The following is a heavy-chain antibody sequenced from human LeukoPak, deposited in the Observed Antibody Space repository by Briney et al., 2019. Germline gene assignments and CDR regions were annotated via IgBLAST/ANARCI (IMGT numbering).Heavy chain of an antibody. CDR1: GFTFSSYA. D-gene: IGHD6-19*01. CDR2: ISGSGGST. V-gene: IGHV3-23*01. Sequence: PGGSLRLSCAASGFTFSSYAMSWVRQAPGKGLEWVSAISGSGGSTYYADSVKGRFTISRDNSKNTLYLQMNSLRAEDTAVDYCAKIRQWLRVHFDYWGQGTLVTVSS. J-gene: IGHJ4*02. CDR3: AKIRQWLRVHFDY.